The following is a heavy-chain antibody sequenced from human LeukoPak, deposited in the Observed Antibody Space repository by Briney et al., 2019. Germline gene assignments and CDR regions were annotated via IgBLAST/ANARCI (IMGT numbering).Heavy chain of an antibody. D-gene: IGHD5-12*01. CDR1: GGTFSSYA. V-gene: IGHV1-69*01. Sequence: GSSVKVSCKASGGTFSSYAISWVRQAPGRGLEWMGGIIPIFGTANYAQKFQGRVTITADESTSTAYMELSSLRSEDTAVYYCARTPVDIVATIPYYFDYWGQGTLVTVSS. J-gene: IGHJ4*02. CDR2: IIPIFGTA. CDR3: ARTPVDIVATIPYYFDY.